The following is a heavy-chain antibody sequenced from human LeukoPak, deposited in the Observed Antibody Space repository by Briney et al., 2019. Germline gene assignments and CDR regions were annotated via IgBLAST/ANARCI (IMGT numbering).Heavy chain of an antibody. Sequence: SETLSLTCTVSRGPISSHYWSWIRRPPGKGLEWIGYIDDSGNTNYNPSLKSQVTISVDKSKNQFSLKLSFVTAADTAMYYCARSDYHNSGSHTVFDAFDIWGQGTRVTVSS. D-gene: IGHD3-10*01. V-gene: IGHV4-59*11. J-gene: IGHJ3*02. CDR2: IDDSGNT. CDR1: RGPISSHY. CDR3: ARSDYHNSGSHTVFDAFDI.